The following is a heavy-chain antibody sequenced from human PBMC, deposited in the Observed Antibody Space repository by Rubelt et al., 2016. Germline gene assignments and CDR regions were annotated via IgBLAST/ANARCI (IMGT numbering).Heavy chain of an antibody. CDR3: ATGIIRLKPCDY. CDR1: GYTFTSYA. V-gene: IGHV1-3*01. J-gene: IGHJ4*02. Sequence: QVQLVQSGAEVKKPGASVKVSCKASGYTFTSYAMHWVRQAPGQRLEWMGWINAGNGNTKYSQKFQGRGTITGDTSASTAYMELSSLRSEDTAVYYCATGIIRLKPCDYWGQGTLVTVSS. CDR2: INAGNGNT. D-gene: IGHD2-15*01.